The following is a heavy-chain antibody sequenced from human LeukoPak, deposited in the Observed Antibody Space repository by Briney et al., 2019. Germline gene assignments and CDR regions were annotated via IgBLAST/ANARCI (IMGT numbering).Heavy chain of an antibody. D-gene: IGHD6-19*01. CDR3: ARDHGSSGWYETVDY. J-gene: IGHJ4*02. CDR1: GFTFSTFA. Sequence: QPGRSLRLSCAASGFTFSTFAMHWVRQAPGKGLEWVAVISYDGNNKYYADSVKGRFTISRDNSKNTLYLQMNSLRVEDTAVYYCARDHGSSGWYETVDYWGQGTLVTVSS. V-gene: IGHV3-30-3*01. CDR2: ISYDGNNK.